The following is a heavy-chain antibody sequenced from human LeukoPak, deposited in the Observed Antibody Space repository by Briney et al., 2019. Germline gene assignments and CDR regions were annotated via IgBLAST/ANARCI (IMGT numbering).Heavy chain of an antibody. V-gene: IGHV1-18*01. D-gene: IGHD3-10*01. CDR2: ISANNGNT. Sequence: ASVKVSFKASGYTFTIYGISWVRQAPGQGLEWMGWISANNGNTIYAQKLQGRVTMTTDTSTSTAYMELRSLRSDDTAVYYCARDLDRAYYGSGGHWFDPWGQGTLVTVSS. J-gene: IGHJ5*02. CDR1: GYTFTIYG. CDR3: ARDLDRAYYGSGGHWFDP.